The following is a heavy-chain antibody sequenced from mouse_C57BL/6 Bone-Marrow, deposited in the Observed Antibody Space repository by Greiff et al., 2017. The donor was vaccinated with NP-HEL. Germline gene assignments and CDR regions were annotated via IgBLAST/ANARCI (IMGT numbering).Heavy chain of an antibody. CDR1: GYTFTDYY. Sequence: VQLQQSGPELVKPGASVKISCKASGYTFTDYYMNWVKQSHGKSLEWIGDINPNNGGTSYNQKFKGKATLTVDKSSSTAYMELRSLTSEDSAVYYCARIPLHYGSTYAMDYWGQGTSVTVSS. V-gene: IGHV1-26*01. J-gene: IGHJ4*01. CDR3: ARIPLHYGSTYAMDY. D-gene: IGHD1-1*01. CDR2: INPNNGGT.